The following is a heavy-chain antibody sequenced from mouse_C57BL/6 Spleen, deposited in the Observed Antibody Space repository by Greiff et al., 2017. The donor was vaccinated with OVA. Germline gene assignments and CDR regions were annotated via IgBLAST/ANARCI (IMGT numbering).Heavy chain of an antibody. D-gene: IGHD3-2*02. CDR2: IDPSDSET. V-gene: IGHV1-52*01. Sequence: QVQLQQPGAELVRPGSSVKLSCKASGYTFTSYWMHWVKQRPIQGLEWIGNIDPSDSETHYNQKFKDKATLTVDKSSSTAYMQLSSLTSEDSAVYYCERKASSGYRPFDYWGQVTSLTVSS. J-gene: IGHJ2*02. CDR1: GYTFTSYW. CDR3: ERKASSGYRPFDY.